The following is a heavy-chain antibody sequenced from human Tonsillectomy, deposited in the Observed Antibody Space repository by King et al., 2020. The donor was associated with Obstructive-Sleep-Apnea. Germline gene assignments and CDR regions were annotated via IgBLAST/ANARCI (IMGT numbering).Heavy chain of an antibody. J-gene: IGHJ4*02. CDR3: ARGTPHYCSGGSCYSYGLDY. D-gene: IGHD2-15*01. V-gene: IGHV4-4*02. CDR1: GGSISSSNW. CDR2: IYHSGST. Sequence: VQLQESGPGLVKPSETLSLTCAVSGGSISSSNWWSWVRQPPGKGLEWIGEIYHSGSTNYNPSLKGRVTISVDKSKNQFSLKVSSVTAADTAVYYFARGTPHYCSGGSCYSYGLDYWGQGTLVTVSS.